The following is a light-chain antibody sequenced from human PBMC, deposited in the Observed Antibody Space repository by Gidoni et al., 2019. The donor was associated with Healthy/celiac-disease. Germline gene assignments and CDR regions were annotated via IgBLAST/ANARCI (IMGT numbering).Light chain of an antibody. CDR2: EAS. V-gene: IGKV3-11*01. Sequence: EVVFTQTPATLSLSPGQSATLSFRASQSVSSYLAWYQQKPGQPPRLLIYEASNRATGIPARFSGSGSGTDFTLTISSLEPEDFAVYYCQQRSNWPVTFGQGTRLEIK. J-gene: IGKJ5*01. CDR3: QQRSNWPVT. CDR1: QSVSSY.